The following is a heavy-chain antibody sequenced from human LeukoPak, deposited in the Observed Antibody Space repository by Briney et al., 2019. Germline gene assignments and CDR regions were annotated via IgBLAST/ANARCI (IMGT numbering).Heavy chain of an antibody. CDR1: GFTFSSYG. Sequence: GGSLRLSCAASGFTFSSYGMHWVRQAPGKGLKWVAVISYDGSNKYYADSVKGRFTISRDNSKNTLYLQMNSLRAEDTAVYYCAKDRDGSGFDYWGQGTLVTVSS. CDR2: ISYDGSNK. J-gene: IGHJ4*02. V-gene: IGHV3-30*18. CDR3: AKDRDGSGFDY. D-gene: IGHD3-10*01.